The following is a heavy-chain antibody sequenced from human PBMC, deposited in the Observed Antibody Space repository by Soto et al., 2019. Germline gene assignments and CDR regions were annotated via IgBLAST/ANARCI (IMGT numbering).Heavy chain of an antibody. CDR3: ARSQDYDFWSGYYHYYYYMDV. CDR1: GFTFSSYS. Sequence: GGSLRLSCAASGFTFSSYSMNWVRQAPGKGLEWVSSISSSSSYIYYADSVKGRFTISRDNAKNSLYLQMNSLRAEDSAVYYCARSQDYDFWSGYYHYYYYMDVWGKGTTVTVSS. V-gene: IGHV3-21*01. J-gene: IGHJ6*03. CDR2: ISSSSSYI. D-gene: IGHD3-3*01.